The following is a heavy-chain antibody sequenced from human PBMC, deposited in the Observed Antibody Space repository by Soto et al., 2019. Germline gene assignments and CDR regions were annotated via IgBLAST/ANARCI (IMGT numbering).Heavy chain of an antibody. CDR3: AGQEGAERADY. CDR2: IRGKAYIYAT. V-gene: IGHV3-73*02. J-gene: IGHJ4*02. CDR1: GFTFSDSA. Sequence: EVQLVESGGGLVQPGGSLKLSCGASGFTFSDSAMHWVRQASGKGLEWVGRIRGKAYIYATAYAASVKGRFTISRXDSKNMAYLQMNSLKTEDTAVYYCAGQEGAERADYWGQGTLVTVAA. D-gene: IGHD1-1*01.